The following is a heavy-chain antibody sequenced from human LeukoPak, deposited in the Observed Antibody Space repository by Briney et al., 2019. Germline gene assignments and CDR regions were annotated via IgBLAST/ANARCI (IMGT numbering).Heavy chain of an antibody. J-gene: IGHJ4*02. CDR2: ISYDGSNK. V-gene: IGHV3-30-3*01. Sequence: GRSLRLSCAASGFTFSSYAMHWVRQAPGKGLEWVAVISYDGSNKYYADSVKGRFTISRDNSDNTLYLQMNSLRDEDTAMYYCAKEGTRMASSYFDYWGQGTLITVSS. CDR3: AKEGTRMASSYFDY. D-gene: IGHD2-8*01. CDR1: GFTFSSYA.